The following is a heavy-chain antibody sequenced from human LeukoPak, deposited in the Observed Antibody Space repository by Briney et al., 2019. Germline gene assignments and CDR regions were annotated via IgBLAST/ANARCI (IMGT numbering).Heavy chain of an antibody. CDR3: ARGARYGSGSLPNYMDV. V-gene: IGHV4-61*01. J-gene: IGHJ6*03. D-gene: IGHD3-10*01. CDR1: GGSISSSSYY. CDR2: IYYSGST. Sequence: SETLSLTCTVSGGSISSSSYYWSWIRQPPGKGLEWIGYIYYSGSTNYNPSLKSRVTISVDTSKNQFSLKLSSVTAADTAVYYCARGARYGSGSLPNYMDVWGKGTTVTISS.